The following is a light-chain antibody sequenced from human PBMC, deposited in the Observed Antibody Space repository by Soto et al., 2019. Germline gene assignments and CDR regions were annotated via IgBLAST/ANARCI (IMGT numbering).Light chain of an antibody. CDR3: KQYGSSPLT. CDR2: GAS. J-gene: IGKJ4*01. V-gene: IGKV3-20*01. CDR1: QSVSSSY. Sequence: EIVLTQSPGTLSLSPGERATLSCRASQSVSSSYLAWYQQKPGQAPRLLIYGASSRATGIPDRFSGSGSGTDFTLTISRREHEDFAVYYCKQYGSSPLTFGGGTKVEIK.